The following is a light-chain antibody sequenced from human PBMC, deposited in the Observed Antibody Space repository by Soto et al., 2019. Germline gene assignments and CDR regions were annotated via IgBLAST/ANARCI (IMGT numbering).Light chain of an antibody. CDR2: GAS. Sequence: DIVMTQSPATLSVSPGESATLSCRARQSVSSNLAWYQQKPGQAPRLLIYGASTRATGIPARFSGSGSGTEFTLTISSLQSEDFAVYYCQQYNNWPYTFGQGTKLEIK. J-gene: IGKJ2*01. CDR1: QSVSSN. V-gene: IGKV3-15*01. CDR3: QQYNNWPYT.